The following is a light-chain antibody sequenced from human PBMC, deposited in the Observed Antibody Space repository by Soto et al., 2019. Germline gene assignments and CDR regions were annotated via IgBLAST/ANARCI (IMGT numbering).Light chain of an antibody. CDR2: EGT. J-gene: IGLJ1*01. CDR3: CSYAGSSFYV. CDR1: SSDVGNYNL. V-gene: IGLV2-23*01. Sequence: QAELAQPASVAGFPGQAITIYCTGTSSDVGNYNLVSWYQQHPGKAPKPMIYEGTKRPSGVSNRFSGSKSGNTASLTISGLQAEDEADYYCCSYAGSSFYVFGTGTKVTVL.